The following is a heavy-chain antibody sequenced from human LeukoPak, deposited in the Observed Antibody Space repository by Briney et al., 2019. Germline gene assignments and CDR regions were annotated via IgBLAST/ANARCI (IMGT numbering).Heavy chain of an antibody. CDR1: GGSISSSIYY. J-gene: IGHJ4*02. CDR3: ARNPVAGFDF. CDR2: IDYSGNT. Sequence: SETLSLTSTVSGGSISSSIYYWRWIRQPPGKGLEWIASIDYSGNTYYNLSLKSRVTMFVDTSKNQFSLRLRSVTAADTAVYYCARNPVAGFDFWGQGALVTVSS. V-gene: IGHV4-39*01. D-gene: IGHD6-19*01.